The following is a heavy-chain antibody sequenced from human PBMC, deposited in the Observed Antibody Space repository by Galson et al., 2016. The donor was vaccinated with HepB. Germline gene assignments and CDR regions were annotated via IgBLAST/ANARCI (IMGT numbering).Heavy chain of an antibody. V-gene: IGHV1-2*02. Sequence: SVKVSCKASGYTLTGYYMHWVRQAPGQGLEWMGWINPNSGGTNYAQKFQGRVTMTRDTSISTAYMELSRLRSDDTAVYYCARRGSSSGGYYGMDVWGQGTTVTVSS. D-gene: IGHD6-6*01. CDR2: INPNSGGT. CDR1: GYTLTGYY. CDR3: ARRGSSSGGYYGMDV. J-gene: IGHJ6*02.